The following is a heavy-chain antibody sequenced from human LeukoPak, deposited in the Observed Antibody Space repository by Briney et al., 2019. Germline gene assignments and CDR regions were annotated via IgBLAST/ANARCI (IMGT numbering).Heavy chain of an antibody. CDR3: AKASESSGYLPFDY. D-gene: IGHD3-22*01. Sequence: PGGSLRLSCAVSGFTFSSHAMSWVRQAPGKGLEWVSSLSGSGAYTHNADSVKGRFTISRDISKNTLYLQMNSLRAEDTAVYCCAKASESSGYLPFDYWGQGTLVSVSS. V-gene: IGHV3-23*01. J-gene: IGHJ4*02. CDR2: LSGSGAYT. CDR1: GFTFSSHA.